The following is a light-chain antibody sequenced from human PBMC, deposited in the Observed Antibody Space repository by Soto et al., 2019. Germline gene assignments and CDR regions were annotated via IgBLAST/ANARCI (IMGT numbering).Light chain of an antibody. CDR3: QSYDSSLSVWV. Sequence: QPVLTQPPSVSGARGQRVTISCTGSSSNIGAGYDVHWYHQLPGTAPKLLIYGNNNRPSGVPDRFSGSRSGTSASLAITGLQAEDEADYYCQSYDSSLSVWVFGGGTKVTVL. CDR1: SSNIGAGYD. J-gene: IGLJ3*02. V-gene: IGLV1-40*01. CDR2: GNN.